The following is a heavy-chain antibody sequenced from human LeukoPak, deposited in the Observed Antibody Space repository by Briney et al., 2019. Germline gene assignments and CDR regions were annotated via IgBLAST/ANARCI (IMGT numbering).Heavy chain of an antibody. CDR3: AKRTKAMVVDY. Sequence: PGGSLRLSCAASGFTFSTHSMHWVRQAPGKGLGWVAFIWYDGSNKYYADSVKGRFTISRDNSKNTLYLQMNSLRTEDTAVYYCAKRTKAMVVDYWGQGTLVTVSS. J-gene: IGHJ4*02. D-gene: IGHD5-18*01. V-gene: IGHV3-30*02. CDR2: IWYDGSNK. CDR1: GFTFSTHS.